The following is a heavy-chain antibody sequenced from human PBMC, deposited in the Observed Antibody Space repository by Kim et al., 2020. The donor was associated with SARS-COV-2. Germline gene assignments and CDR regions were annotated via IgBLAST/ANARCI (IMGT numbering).Heavy chain of an antibody. J-gene: IGHJ3*02. Sequence: EQKCQGKVTMTRDTSTSTVYMELSSLRSEDTAVYYCASMILTGSWGAFDIWGQGTMVTVSS. D-gene: IGHD3-9*01. V-gene: IGHV1-46*01. CDR3: ASMILTGSWGAFDI.